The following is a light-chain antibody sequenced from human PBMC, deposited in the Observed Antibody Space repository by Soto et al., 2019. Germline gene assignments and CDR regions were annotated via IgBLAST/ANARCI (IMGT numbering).Light chain of an antibody. V-gene: IGLV4-69*01. CDR1: SGHSSYA. Sequence: QLVLTQSPSASASLGASVKLTCTLSSGHSSYAIAWHQQQPEKGPRYLMKVNSDGSHTTGDGIPDRFSGSSSGAERYLTISSLQSEDEADYYCQTWGTGPWVFGGGTQLTVL. CDR3: QTWGTGPWV. CDR2: VNSDGSH. J-gene: IGLJ3*02.